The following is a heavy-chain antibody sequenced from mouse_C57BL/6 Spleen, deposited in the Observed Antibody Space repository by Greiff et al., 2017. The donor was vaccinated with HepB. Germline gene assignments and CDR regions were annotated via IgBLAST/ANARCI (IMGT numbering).Heavy chain of an antibody. D-gene: IGHD1-1*01. CDR2: INPGSGGT. J-gene: IGHJ1*03. CDR3: ARSGLRYQGYFDV. CDR1: GYAFTNYL. V-gene: IGHV1-54*01. Sequence: VQLQESGAELVRPGPSVKVSCKASGYAFTNYLIEWVKQRPGQGLEWIGVINPGSGGTNYNEKFKGKATLTADKSSSTAYMQLSSLTSEDSAVYFGARSGLRYQGYFDVWGTGTTVTVSS.